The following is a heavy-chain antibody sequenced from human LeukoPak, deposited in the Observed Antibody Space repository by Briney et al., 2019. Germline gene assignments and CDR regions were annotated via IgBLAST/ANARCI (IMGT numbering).Heavy chain of an antibody. Sequence: SETLSLTCTVSGGSISSGSYYWGWIRQPPGKGLEWIGSIYYSGSTSYNPSLKSRVTISVDTPKNQFSLKLSSVTAADTALYFCARGYYEAFDYWGQGRLVTVSS. D-gene: IGHD3-16*01. J-gene: IGHJ4*02. V-gene: IGHV4-39*07. CDR3: ARGYYEAFDY. CDR1: GGSISSGSYY. CDR2: IYYSGST.